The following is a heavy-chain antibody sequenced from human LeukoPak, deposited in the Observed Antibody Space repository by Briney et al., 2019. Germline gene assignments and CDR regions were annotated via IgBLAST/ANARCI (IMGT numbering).Heavy chain of an antibody. V-gene: IGHV4-4*07. CDR2: IYTSGST. Sequence: PSETLSLTCTVSGGSISSYYWSWIRQPAGKGLEWIGRIYTSGSTNYKPSLKSRVTMSVDTSKNQFSLKLSSVTAADTAVYYCARDRSGYDSTVTIYYYYYYMDVWGKGTTVTVSS. CDR3: ARDRSGYDSTVTIYYYYYYMDV. D-gene: IGHD5-12*01. J-gene: IGHJ6*03. CDR1: GGSISSYY.